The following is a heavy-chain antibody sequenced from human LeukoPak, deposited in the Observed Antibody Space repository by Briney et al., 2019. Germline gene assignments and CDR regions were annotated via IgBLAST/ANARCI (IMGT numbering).Heavy chain of an antibody. Sequence: GASVKVSCKVSGYTLTELSMHWVRQAPGKGLEWMGGFDPEDGETIYAQKFQGRVTMTRDTSISTAYMELNNLRSDDTAVYYCARVVAGTPRWHYWGQGTLVTVSS. D-gene: IGHD6-19*01. V-gene: IGHV1-24*01. CDR2: FDPEDGET. CDR3: ARVVAGTPRWHY. CDR1: GYTLTELS. J-gene: IGHJ4*02.